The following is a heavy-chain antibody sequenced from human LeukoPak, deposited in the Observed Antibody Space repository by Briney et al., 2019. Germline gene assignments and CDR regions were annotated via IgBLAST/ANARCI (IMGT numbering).Heavy chain of an antibody. CDR2: ISTSGGNT. J-gene: IGHJ3*02. V-gene: IGHV3-23*01. D-gene: IGHD3-22*01. CDR1: GFTFGSYA. Sequence: HAGGSLRLSCAVSGFTFGSYALSWVRQAPGKGLEWVSTISTSGGNTYYADSVKGRFTISRDNSKSTLYLQMNSLKTEDTAVYYCTTEGKYYYDSSGYYGDDAFDIWGQGTMVTVSS. CDR3: TTEGKYYYDSSGYYGDDAFDI.